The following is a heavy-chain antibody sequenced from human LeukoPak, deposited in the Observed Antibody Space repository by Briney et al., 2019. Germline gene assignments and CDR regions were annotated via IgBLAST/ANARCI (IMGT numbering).Heavy chain of an antibody. V-gene: IGHV1-58*01. J-gene: IGHJ4*02. Sequence: ASVKVSCKASGFTFTSSAVQWVRQARGQRLEWIGWIVVGSGNTNYAQKFQERVTITRDMSTSTAYMELSSLRSEDTAVYYCARDSRNYAPYGYWGQGTLVTVSS. CDR2: IVVGSGNT. D-gene: IGHD1-7*01. CDR3: ARDSRNYAPYGY. CDR1: GFTFTSSA.